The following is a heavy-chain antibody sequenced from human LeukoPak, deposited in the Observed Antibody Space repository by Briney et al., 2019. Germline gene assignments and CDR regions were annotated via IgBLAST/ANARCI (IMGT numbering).Heavy chain of an antibody. CDR3: ARDGPYVN. CDR1: GGSISSCDYY. Sequence: SETLSLTCTVSGGSISSCDYYWSWIRQPPGKGLEWIGYIYYSGSTYYNPSLKSRVTMSEDTSKNQFSLKLSSVTAADTAVYYCARDGPYVNWGQGTLVTVSS. J-gene: IGHJ4*02. CDR2: IYYSGST. D-gene: IGHD3-16*01. V-gene: IGHV4-30-4*01.